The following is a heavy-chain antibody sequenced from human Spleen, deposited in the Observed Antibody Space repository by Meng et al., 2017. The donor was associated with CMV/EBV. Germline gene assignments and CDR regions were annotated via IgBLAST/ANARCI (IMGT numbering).Heavy chain of an antibody. V-gene: IGHV4-34*01. CDR1: GGSFSGYY. J-gene: IGHJ4*02. CDR3: ARGRTDFDS. CDR2: INHSGST. D-gene: IGHD1-14*01. Sequence: LSLTCGVYGGSFSGYYWSWIRQSPGKGLEWIGEINHSGSTNYNPSLKSRVTISVDTSNNQFFLTVTSVTAADTAVYYCARGRTDFDSWGQGTLVTVSS.